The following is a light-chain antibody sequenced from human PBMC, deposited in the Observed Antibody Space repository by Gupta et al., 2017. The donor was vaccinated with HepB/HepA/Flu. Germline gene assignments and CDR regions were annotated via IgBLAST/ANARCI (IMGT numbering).Light chain of an antibody. CDR1: KLGDKY. CDR2: QDS. V-gene: IGLV3-1*01. Sequence: SYELTQPPSVSVSPGQTASITCSGDKLGDKYACWYQQKPGQSPVLVIYQDSKRPSGIPERFSGSNSGNTATLTXSXTQAMDXADYYCQAWDSSTGVVFGGGTKLTVL. CDR3: QAWDSSTGVV. J-gene: IGLJ2*01.